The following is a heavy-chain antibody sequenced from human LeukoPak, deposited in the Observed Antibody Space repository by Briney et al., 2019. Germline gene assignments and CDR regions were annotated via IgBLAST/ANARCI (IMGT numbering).Heavy chain of an antibody. CDR2: IYYSGST. Sequence: SETLSLTCTVSGGSISSYYWSWIRQPPGKGLEWIGCIYYSGSTNYNPSLKSRVTISVDTSKNQFSLKLSSVTAADTAVYYCARAPPAAPQWLHFDYWGQGTLVTVSS. J-gene: IGHJ4*02. CDR1: GGSISSYY. D-gene: IGHD6-19*01. CDR3: ARAPPAAPQWLHFDY. V-gene: IGHV4-59*08.